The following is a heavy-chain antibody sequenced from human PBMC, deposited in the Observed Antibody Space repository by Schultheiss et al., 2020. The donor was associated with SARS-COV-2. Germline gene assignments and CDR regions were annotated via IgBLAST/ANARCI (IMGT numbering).Heavy chain of an antibody. Sequence: SETLSLTCTVSGGSFSSNSYCWGWTRQSPGKGLEWIATIYYSGSTYYNPSLKSRVTISVDKSKNQFSLKLSSVTAADTAVYYCARGSPRPVTPYYYYYYGMDVWGQGTTVTVSS. D-gene: IGHD4-17*01. J-gene: IGHJ6*02. CDR1: GGSFSSNSYC. V-gene: IGHV4-39*07. CDR3: ARGSPRPVTPYYYYYYGMDV. CDR2: IYYSGST.